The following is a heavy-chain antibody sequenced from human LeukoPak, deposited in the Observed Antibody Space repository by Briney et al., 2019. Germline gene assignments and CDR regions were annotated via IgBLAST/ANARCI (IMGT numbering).Heavy chain of an antibody. Sequence: PGGSLRLSCAASGFTFSYYWMSWVRQAPGKGLEWVANIKQDGSEKFYVDSVKGRFTISRDISTDTLWLQMDSLRTEDTAVYYCAKGPLRGTAAAIDYWGQGTLVTVSS. J-gene: IGHJ4*02. CDR1: GFTFSYYW. V-gene: IGHV3-7*01. CDR2: IKQDGSEK. CDR3: AKGPLRGTAAAIDY. D-gene: IGHD2-2*01.